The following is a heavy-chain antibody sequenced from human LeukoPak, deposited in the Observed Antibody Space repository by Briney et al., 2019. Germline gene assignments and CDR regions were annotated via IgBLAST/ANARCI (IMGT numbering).Heavy chain of an antibody. Sequence: GGSLRLSCAASGFTFSSHAMSWVRQAPGKGLEWVSGISGSGGSTVDADSVKGRFTISRDNSKNTLYLQMNSLRAADTAVYYCAKGHGDSSGYYYFDYWGQGTLVTVSS. J-gene: IGHJ4*02. V-gene: IGHV3-23*01. CDR3: AKGHGDSSGYYYFDY. CDR1: GFTFSSHA. D-gene: IGHD3-22*01. CDR2: ISGSGGST.